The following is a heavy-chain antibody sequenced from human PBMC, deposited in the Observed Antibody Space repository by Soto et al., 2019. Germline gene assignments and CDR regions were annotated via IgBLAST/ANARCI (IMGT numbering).Heavy chain of an antibody. CDR2: INHSGST. CDR1: GGSFSCYY. Sequence: PSETLSLTCAVYGGSFSCYYWSWIRQPPGKGLEWIGEINHSGSTNYNPSLKSRVTISVDTSKNQFSLKLSSVTAADTAVYYCARVGRLXGVVVPAARRVRDAFDIWGQGTMVTVSS. V-gene: IGHV4-34*01. CDR3: ARVGRLXGVVVPAARRVRDAFDI. D-gene: IGHD2-2*01. J-gene: IGHJ3*02.